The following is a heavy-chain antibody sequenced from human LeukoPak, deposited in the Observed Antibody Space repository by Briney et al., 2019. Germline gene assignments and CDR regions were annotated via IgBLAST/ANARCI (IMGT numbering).Heavy chain of an antibody. CDR3: ARSSYGGNGIVHFDY. V-gene: IGHV4-59*01. CDR1: GGSISSYY. J-gene: IGHJ4*02. D-gene: IGHD4-23*01. Sequence: SETLSLTCTVSGGSISSYYWSWIRQPPGKGLEWIGYIYYSGSTNYNPSLKSRVTISVDTSKNQFSLKLSSVTAADTAVYYCARSSYGGNGIVHFDYWGQGTLVTVSS. CDR2: IYYSGST.